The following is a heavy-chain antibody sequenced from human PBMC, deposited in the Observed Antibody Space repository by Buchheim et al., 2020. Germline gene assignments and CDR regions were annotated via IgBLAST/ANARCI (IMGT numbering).Heavy chain of an antibody. CDR2: INHSGST. Sequence: QVQLQQWGAGLLKPSETLSLTCAVYGGSFSGYYWSWIRQPPGKGLEWIGEINHSGSTNYNPSLKSRVTISVDTSKNQFSLKLSSVTAADTAVYYCARHRNQYYYDSSYWFDPWGQGTL. CDR3: ARHRNQYYYDSSYWFDP. V-gene: IGHV4-34*01. D-gene: IGHD3-22*01. J-gene: IGHJ5*02. CDR1: GGSFSGYY.